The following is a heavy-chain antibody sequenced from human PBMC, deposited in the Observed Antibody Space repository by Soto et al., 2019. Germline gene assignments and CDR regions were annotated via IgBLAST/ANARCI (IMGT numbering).Heavy chain of an antibody. J-gene: IGHJ5*02. D-gene: IGHD3-10*01. V-gene: IGHV3-48*01. CDR3: ERADGTGSLNWFYP. CDR1: GFIFSSYD. CDR2: ISSGRGKI. Sequence: EVQLVESGGGLVQPGGSLRLSCAASGFIFSSYDMNWVRQAPGKGLEWVSYISSGRGKILYADSVKGRFTISRDKAKNSLYLQKNSLRAEDTAVYYCERADGTGSLNWFYPWGQGTLVAVSS.